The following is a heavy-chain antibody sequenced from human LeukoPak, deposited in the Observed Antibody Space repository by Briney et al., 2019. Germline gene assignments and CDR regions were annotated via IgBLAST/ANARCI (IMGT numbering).Heavy chain of an antibody. CDR3: AKDSGLMGGYDILTGYPICHPFDY. CDR1: GFTFSSYG. J-gene: IGHJ4*02. V-gene: IGHV3-23*01. D-gene: IGHD3-9*01. CDR2: ISGSGGST. Sequence: GGTLRLSCAASGFTFSSYGMSWVRQAPGKGLEWVSAISGSGGSTYYADSVKGRFIISRDNSKNTLYLQMNSLRAEDTAVYYCAKDSGLMGGYDILTGYPICHPFDYWGQGTLVTVSS.